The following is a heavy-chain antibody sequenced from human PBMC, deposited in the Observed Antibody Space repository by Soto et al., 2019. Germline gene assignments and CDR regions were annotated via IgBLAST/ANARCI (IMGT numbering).Heavy chain of an antibody. CDR1: GESITTSNW. V-gene: IGHV4-4*02. Sequence: SETLSLTCTVSGESITTSNWWSWVRQPPGGRLEWIGEIYHRGTTNYNPSLKSRATISLDKSKNQFSLKVKSATAADTVMYYCTRGDAAVSGDLYWGQGXLVTVYS. D-gene: IGHD6-19*01. CDR2: IYHRGTT. CDR3: TRGDAAVSGDLY. J-gene: IGHJ4*02.